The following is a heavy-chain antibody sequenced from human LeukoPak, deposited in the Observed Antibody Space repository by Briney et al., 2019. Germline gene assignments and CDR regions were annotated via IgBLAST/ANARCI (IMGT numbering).Heavy chain of an antibody. V-gene: IGHV4-59*11. D-gene: IGHD2-2*01. Sequence: SESLSLTCTASGGSISSHYWSWIRQPPGKGLEWIGYIYYSGSTNYNPSLKSRVTISVDTSKNQFYLKLSSVTAADTAVYYCARVVVVVPAATNAWFDPWGQGTLVTVSS. CDR1: GGSISSHY. CDR3: ARVVVVVPAATNAWFDP. J-gene: IGHJ5*02. CDR2: IYYSGST.